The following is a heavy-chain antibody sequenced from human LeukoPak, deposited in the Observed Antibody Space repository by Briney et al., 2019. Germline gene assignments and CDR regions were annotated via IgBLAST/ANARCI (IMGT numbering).Heavy chain of an antibody. V-gene: IGHV3-33*01. Sequence: PGGSLRLSCAASGFTFSSYGMHWVRQAPGKGLEWVAVIWYDGSNKYYADSVKGRFTISRDNSKNTLYLQMNSLRAEDTAVYYCASEFHSSGWLFDYWGQGTLVTVSS. CDR2: IWYDGSNK. D-gene: IGHD6-19*01. J-gene: IGHJ4*02. CDR1: GFTFSSYG. CDR3: ASEFHSSGWLFDY.